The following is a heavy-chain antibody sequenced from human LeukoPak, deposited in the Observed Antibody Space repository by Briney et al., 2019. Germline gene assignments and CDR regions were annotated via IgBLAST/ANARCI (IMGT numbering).Heavy chain of an antibody. J-gene: IGHJ4*02. CDR3: ARLNGYITDY. CDR2: VYYSGTT. Sequence: SETLSLTCTVSGGSISSYYWSWIRQPPGKGLEWIGYVYYSGTTDYNPSLKSRVTMSVDTSQRQFSLRLSSVTTADTAVYYCARLNGYITDYWCQGTLVTVSS. V-gene: IGHV4-59*01. CDR1: GGSISSYY. D-gene: IGHD5-24*01.